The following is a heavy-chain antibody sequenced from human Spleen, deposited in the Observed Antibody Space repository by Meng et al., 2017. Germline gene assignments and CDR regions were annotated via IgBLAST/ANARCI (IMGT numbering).Heavy chain of an antibody. J-gene: IGHJ4*02. D-gene: IGHD2-2*01. CDR3: AREPATDQEERGNY. CDR1: GYTFTSYG. Sequence: QVQLVQSGAEEKKTEASVKGSCKASGYTFTSYGISWVRQAPGQGLEWMGWISAYNGNTNYAQKLQGRVTMTTDTSTSTAYMELRSLRSDDTAVYYCAREPATDQEERGNYWGQGTLVTVSS. CDR2: ISAYNGNT. V-gene: IGHV1-18*01.